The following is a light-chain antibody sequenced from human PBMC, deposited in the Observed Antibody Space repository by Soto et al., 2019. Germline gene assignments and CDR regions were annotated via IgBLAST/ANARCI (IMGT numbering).Light chain of an antibody. V-gene: IGKV1-27*01. J-gene: IGKJ1*01. CDR2: AAS. CDR1: QGIGNY. CDR3: QKYDNAPWT. Sequence: DIQMTQSPSSLSPSVGDRVTITCRASQGIGNYLAWYRHTPGNAPKLLIYAASTLQSGVPSRFTGSVSGTYITLTISSLQPEDVATYYCQKYDNAPWTFGPGTKVEIK.